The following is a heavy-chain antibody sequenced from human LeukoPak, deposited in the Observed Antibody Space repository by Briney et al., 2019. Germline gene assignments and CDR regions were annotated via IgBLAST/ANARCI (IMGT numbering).Heavy chain of an antibody. CDR1: GFTFSSYG. V-gene: IGHV3-23*01. Sequence: GGTLRLSCAASGFTFSSYGMSWVRQAPGKGLEWVSAISGSGGSTYYADSVKGRFTISRDNSKNTLYLQMNSLRAEDTAVYYCAKDATIVYYYMDVWGEGTTVTISS. CDR3: AKDATIVYYYMDV. J-gene: IGHJ6*03. CDR2: ISGSGGST. D-gene: IGHD1-26*01.